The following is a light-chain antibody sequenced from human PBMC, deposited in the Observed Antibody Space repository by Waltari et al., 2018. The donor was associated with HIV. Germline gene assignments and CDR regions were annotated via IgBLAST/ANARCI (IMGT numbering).Light chain of an antibody. V-gene: IGLV3-25*03. Sequence: SYELTQPPSVSVSPGQTATITCSGDSLSGQYAYWYQQKPGQAPVAIIYKDTERPSGKPERFSGSSSGTTVTLIISEAQTEDEADYYCQSADSSGGYRVFGGGTRLSVL. CDR3: QSADSSGGYRV. J-gene: IGLJ3*02. CDR2: KDT. CDR1: SLSGQY.